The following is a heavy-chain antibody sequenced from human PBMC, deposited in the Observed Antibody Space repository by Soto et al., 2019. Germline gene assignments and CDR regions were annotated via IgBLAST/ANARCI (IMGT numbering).Heavy chain of an antibody. J-gene: IGHJ4*02. V-gene: IGHV1-18*01. CDR1: GYTFTSFG. Sequence: QVQLVQSGPEVKKPGASVKVSCKTSGYTFTSFGISWVRQAPGQGLEWMGWITTDKGKTNYAQKFQGRVTMTTDTSPSTAYIELTSLSSDDTAVYDWATRSPAFDYWGQRTLVTVSS. CDR3: ATRSPAFDY. CDR2: ITTDKGKT.